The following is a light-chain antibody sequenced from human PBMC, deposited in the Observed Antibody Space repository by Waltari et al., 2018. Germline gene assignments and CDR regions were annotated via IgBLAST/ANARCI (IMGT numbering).Light chain of an antibody. J-gene: IGKJ1*01. CDR3: MQALQSPWT. V-gene: IGKV2-29*02. Sequence: DIVMTQTPLSLPVTPGEPASISCRSSQSLLHSNGNTYFYWYLQKPGQPPRLLIYRISNRCSGVPDRFSGSGSGTDFTLKISRVEAEDVGVYYCMQALQSPWTFGQGTKVEIK. CDR2: RIS. CDR1: QSLLHSNGNTY.